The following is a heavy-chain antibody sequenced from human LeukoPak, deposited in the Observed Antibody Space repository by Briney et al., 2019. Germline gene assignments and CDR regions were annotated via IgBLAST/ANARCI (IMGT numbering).Heavy chain of an antibody. CDR2: TIPILGIA. V-gene: IGHV1-69*04. CDR1: GGTFSSYA. J-gene: IGHJ4*02. D-gene: IGHD3-22*01. Sequence: SVKVSCKASGGTFSSYAISWVRQAPGQGLEWMGRTIPILGIANYAQKFQGRVTITADKSTSTAYMELSSLRSEDTAVYYCAFQYYYDSSGSPPYWGQGTLVTVSS. CDR3: AFQYYYDSSGSPPY.